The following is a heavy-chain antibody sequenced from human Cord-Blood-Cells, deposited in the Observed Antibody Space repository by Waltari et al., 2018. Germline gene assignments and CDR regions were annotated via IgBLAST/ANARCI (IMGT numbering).Heavy chain of an antibody. D-gene: IGHD2-2*01. V-gene: IGHV1-69*01. CDR1: GGTFSSYA. CDR2: IIPIFGTT. Sequence: QVQLVQSGAEVKKPGSSVKVSCKASGGTFSSYAISWVRQAPGQGLAWMGGIIPIFGTTNYAQKFQGRVTITADESTSTAYMELSSLRSEDTAVYYCARADIVVVPAATSNYYNYMDVWGKGTTVTVSS. CDR3: ARADIVVVPAATSNYYNYMDV. J-gene: IGHJ6*03.